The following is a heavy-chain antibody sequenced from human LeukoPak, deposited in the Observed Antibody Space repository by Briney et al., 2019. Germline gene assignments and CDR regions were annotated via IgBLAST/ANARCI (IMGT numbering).Heavy chain of an antibody. V-gene: IGHV5-51*01. D-gene: IGHD2-15*01. CDR3: ARRAGVDYFDY. CDR1: GYRFTNYW. CDR2: IYPGDSDT. J-gene: IGHJ4*02. Sequence: GESLKISCKGSGYRFTNYWIGWVRQMPGKGLEWMGIIYPGDSDTRYSPSYQGQVSISADKSSSTAYLQWSSLKASDTAMYYCARRAGVDYFDYWGQGTLVTVSS.